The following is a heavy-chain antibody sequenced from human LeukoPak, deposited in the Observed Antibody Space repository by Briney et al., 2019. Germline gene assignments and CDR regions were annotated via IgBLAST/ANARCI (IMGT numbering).Heavy chain of an antibody. J-gene: IGHJ6*02. CDR2: IKQDGSEK. CDR3: ARAGAAGTGVYYHYGMDV. D-gene: IGHD6-13*01. V-gene: IGHV3-7*01. CDR1: GFTFSSYW. Sequence: PGGSLRLSCAASGFTFSSYWMSWVRQAPGKGLEWVANIKQDGSEKYYVDSVKGRFTISRDNAKNSLYLQMNSLRAEDTAVYYCARAGAAGTGVYYHYGMDVWGQGTTVTVSS.